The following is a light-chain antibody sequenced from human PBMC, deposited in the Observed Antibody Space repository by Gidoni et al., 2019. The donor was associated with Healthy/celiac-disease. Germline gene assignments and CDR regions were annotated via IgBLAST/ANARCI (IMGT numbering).Light chain of an antibody. CDR2: DAS. V-gene: IGKV3-11*01. J-gene: IGKJ2*04. CDR1: QSVSSY. CDR3: QQRSNWPPMCS. Sequence: EIVLPQSPATLSLSPGERATLSCRASQSVSSYLAWYQQKPGQAPSRFIYDASNRATGIPARFSGSGSGTDFTLTISSLEPEDCAVYYCQQRSNWPPMCSFXXXTKLEIK.